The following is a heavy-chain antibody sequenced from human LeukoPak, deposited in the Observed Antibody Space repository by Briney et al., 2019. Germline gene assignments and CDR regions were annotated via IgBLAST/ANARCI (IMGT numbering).Heavy chain of an antibody. CDR2: IKSKTDGGTT. CDR3: TTGNIVVVTAMGGRN. V-gene: IGHV3-15*01. J-gene: IGHJ4*02. CDR1: GFTFSNAW. D-gene: IGHD2-21*02. Sequence: GGSLRLSCAASGFTFSNAWMSWVRQAPGKGLEWVGCIKSKTDGGTTDYAAPVKGRFTISRDDSKNTLYLQMNSLKTEDTAVYYCTTGNIVVVTAMGGRNWGQGTLVTVSS.